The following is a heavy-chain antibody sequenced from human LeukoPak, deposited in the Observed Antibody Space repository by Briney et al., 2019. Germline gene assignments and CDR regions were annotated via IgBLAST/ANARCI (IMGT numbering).Heavy chain of an antibody. Sequence: GGSLRLSCVASGFTFSSTTMGWVRQAPGKGLEWVAVISYDGSNKYYADSVKGRFTISRDNAKNSLSLQMNSLRAEDTAVYYCARVYSSSSGKNAFDFWGQGTLVTVSS. D-gene: IGHD6-6*01. J-gene: IGHJ3*01. CDR2: ISYDGSNK. V-gene: IGHV3-30*04. CDR3: ARVYSSSSGKNAFDF. CDR1: GFTFSSTT.